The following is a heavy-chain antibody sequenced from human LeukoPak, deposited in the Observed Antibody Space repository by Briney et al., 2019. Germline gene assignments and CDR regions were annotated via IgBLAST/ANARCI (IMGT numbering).Heavy chain of an antibody. CDR2: ISGSGGST. V-gene: IGHV3-23*01. D-gene: IGHD6-19*01. CDR3: AKLRWLVQAFDY. Sequence: SGGSLRLSCAASGFTFSSYAMSWVRQAPGKGLEWVSAISGSGGSTYYADSVKGRFTISRDNSKNTLYLQMNSLRAEDTAVYYCAKLRWLVQAFDYWGQGTLVTVSS. CDR1: GFTFSSYA. J-gene: IGHJ4*02.